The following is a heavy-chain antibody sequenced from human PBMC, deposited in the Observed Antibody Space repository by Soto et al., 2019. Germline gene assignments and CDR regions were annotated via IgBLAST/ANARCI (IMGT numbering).Heavy chain of an antibody. D-gene: IGHD5-12*01. J-gene: IGHJ3*02. V-gene: IGHV3-74*01. Sequence: PGGSLRLSCAAGGFTFSNYWLQWVRQAPGKGLVWVSRTNSDGSSTSYADSVKGRLTISRDNAKNTLFLQMNSLRAEDTAVYYCARPRGLIADNGFDIWGQGTMVTVPS. CDR1: GFTFSNYW. CDR2: TNSDGSST. CDR3: ARPRGLIADNGFDI.